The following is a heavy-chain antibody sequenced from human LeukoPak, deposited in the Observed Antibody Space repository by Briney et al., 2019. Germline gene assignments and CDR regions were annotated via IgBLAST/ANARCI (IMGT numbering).Heavy chain of an antibody. CDR1: GYTFTSYY. Sequence: ASVKVSCKASGYTFTSYYMHWVRQAPGQGLEWMGWISAYNANTDYAQKLQGRVTMTTDTSTSTAYMELRSLRSDDTAVYYCARSSTTTYYYYYMDVWGRGTTVTVSS. J-gene: IGHJ6*03. CDR3: ARSSTTTYYYYYMDV. V-gene: IGHV1-18*04. CDR2: ISAYNANT. D-gene: IGHD4-11*01.